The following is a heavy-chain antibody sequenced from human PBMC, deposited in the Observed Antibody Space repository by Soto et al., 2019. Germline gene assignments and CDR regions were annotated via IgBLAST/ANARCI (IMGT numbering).Heavy chain of an antibody. V-gene: IGHV4-30-4*01. CDR2: IYYSGST. D-gene: IGHD3-22*01. Sequence: TLSLTCTVSGGSISSGDYYWSWIRQPPGKGLEWIGYIYYSGSTYYNPSLKSRVTISVDKSKNQFSLKLSSVTAADTAVYYCARVKGDYYDSSGYYYNVEYFDYWGQGTLVTVSS. CDR1: GGSISSGDYY. J-gene: IGHJ4*02. CDR3: ARVKGDYYDSSGYYYNVEYFDY.